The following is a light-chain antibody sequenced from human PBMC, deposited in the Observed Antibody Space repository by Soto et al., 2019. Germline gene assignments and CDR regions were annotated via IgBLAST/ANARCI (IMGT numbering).Light chain of an antibody. CDR2: WAS. CDR1: QSVLYSSNNKNY. CDR3: QQYYSTPWT. Sequence: DIVMTQSPDSLAVSLGERATINSKSSQSVLYSSNNKNYLAWYQQKPGQPPKLLIYWASTRESGVPDRFSGSGSGTDFTLTISSLQAEDVAVYYCQQYYSTPWTFGQGTNVEIK. J-gene: IGKJ1*01. V-gene: IGKV4-1*01.